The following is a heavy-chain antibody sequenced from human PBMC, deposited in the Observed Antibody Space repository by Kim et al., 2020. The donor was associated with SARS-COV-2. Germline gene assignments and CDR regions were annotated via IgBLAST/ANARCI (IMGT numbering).Heavy chain of an antibody. CDR2: ISGTSSTI. V-gene: IGHV3-48*04. D-gene: IGHD3-10*01. J-gene: IGHJ6*02. CDR1: GFTFSSYT. Sequence: GGSRRLSCAASGFTFSSYTMNWVRQAPGRGLEWVSYISGTSSTIYYADSVKGRFTISRDNAKNSLYLQMNSLGAEDTAGYYCAREAVDYYGSGRYEVYYGMDVWGQGTTVTVSS. CDR3: AREAVDYYGSGRYEVYYGMDV.